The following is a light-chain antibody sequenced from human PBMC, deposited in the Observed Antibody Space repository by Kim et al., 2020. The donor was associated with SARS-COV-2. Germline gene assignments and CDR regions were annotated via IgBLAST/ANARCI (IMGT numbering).Light chain of an antibody. CDR2: AAS. J-gene: IGKJ2*01. Sequence: DVQMTQSPSSLSASVGDRVTISCLASQDIMNSLAWYQQEQGKAPKLLIYAASRLQSGVPARFSGSGSGTDFSLTISVLLPEDFATYYCQQYFRTPYTFGRGTKLEI. V-gene: IGKV1-NL1*01. CDR1: QDIMNS. CDR3: QQYFRTPYT.